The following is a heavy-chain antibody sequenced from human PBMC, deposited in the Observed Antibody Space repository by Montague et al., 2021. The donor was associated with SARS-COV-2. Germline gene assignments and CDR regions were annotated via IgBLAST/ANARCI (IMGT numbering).Heavy chain of an antibody. J-gene: IGHJ4*02. CDR3: ARGDGHYYGSGTYPYY. CDR2: IYYSGST. CDR1: GGSITSYY. V-gene: IGHV4-59*01. Sequence: SETLSLTCTVSGGSITSYYWSWIRQPPGKGLEYIGYIYYSGSTNYNPSLKSGVTMSVDTSKNQFSLKLSSVTAADTAVYYCARGDGHYYGSGTYPYYWGQGTLVTVSS. D-gene: IGHD3-10*01.